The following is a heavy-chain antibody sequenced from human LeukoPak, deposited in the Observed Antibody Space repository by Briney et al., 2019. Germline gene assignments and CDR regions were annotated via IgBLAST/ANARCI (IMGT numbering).Heavy chain of an antibody. CDR3: AREKGPVVVIRHWYFDL. D-gene: IGHD3-22*01. CDR1: GYTFTSYD. J-gene: IGHJ2*01. V-gene: IGHV1-69*04. CDR2: IIPILGIA. Sequence: SVKVSCKASGYTFTSYDISWVRQAPGQGLEWMGRIIPILGIANYAQKFQGRVTITADKSTSTAYMELSSLRSEDTAVYYCAREKGPVVVIRHWYFDLWGRGTLVTVSS.